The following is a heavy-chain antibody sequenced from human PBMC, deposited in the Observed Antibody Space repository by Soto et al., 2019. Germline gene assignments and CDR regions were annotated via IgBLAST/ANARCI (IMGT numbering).Heavy chain of an antibody. CDR2: ISAYNGNT. J-gene: IGHJ4*02. V-gene: IGHV1-18*01. Sequence: QVQLVQSGAEVKKPGASVKVSCKASGYTFTSYGISWVRQAPGKGLDGMGWISAYNGNTNYAQKIQGRVTMTTDTPTGTAYMELRSLRSDDTAVYYCARDPKWPPDRYWGQGTLLTVSS. CDR3: ARDPKWPPDRY. CDR1: GYTFTSYG. D-gene: IGHD5-12*01.